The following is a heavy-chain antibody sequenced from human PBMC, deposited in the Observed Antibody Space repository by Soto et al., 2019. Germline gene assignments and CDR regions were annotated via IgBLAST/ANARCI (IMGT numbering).Heavy chain of an antibody. CDR3: AKGGYTFAYE. D-gene: IGHD5-18*01. V-gene: IGHV3-23*01. J-gene: IGHJ4*02. Sequence: GGSLRVSCGASGGRCSTSSMAWVRQPPGKGLEWVSAISPSASDTLYADSVKGRFTTSRDNSQNTLFLQMTSLRADDTAVYYCAKGGYTFAYEWGQGALVTVSS. CDR1: GGRCSTSS. CDR2: ISPSASDT.